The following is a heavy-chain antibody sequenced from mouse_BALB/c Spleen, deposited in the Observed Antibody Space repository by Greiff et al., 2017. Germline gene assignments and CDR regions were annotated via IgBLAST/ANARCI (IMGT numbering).Heavy chain of an antibody. CDR2: ISYSGST. CDR1: GDSITSGY. V-gene: IGHV3-8*02. Sequence: VQLQQSGPSLVKPSQTLSLTCSVTGDSITSGYWNWIRKFPGNKLEYMGYISYSGSTYYNPSLKSRISITRDTSKNQSYLQLNSVTTEDTATYYGARSLYGNYLYAMDYWGQGTSVTVSS. D-gene: IGHD2-1*01. CDR3: ARSLYGNYLYAMDY. J-gene: IGHJ4*01.